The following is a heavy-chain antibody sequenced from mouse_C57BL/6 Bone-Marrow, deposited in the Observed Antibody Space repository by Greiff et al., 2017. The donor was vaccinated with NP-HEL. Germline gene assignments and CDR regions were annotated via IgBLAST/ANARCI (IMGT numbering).Heavy chain of an antibody. Sequence: QVQLQQPGAELVKPGASVKMSCKASGYTFTSYWITWVKQRPGQGLEWIGDIYPGSGSTNYNQKFKGKATLTVDTSSSTAYMQLSSLTSEDSAVYYCARDYDYPYYFDYWGQGTTLTVSS. CDR2: IYPGSGST. D-gene: IGHD2-4*01. CDR3: ARDYDYPYYFDY. V-gene: IGHV1-55*01. J-gene: IGHJ2*01. CDR1: GYTFTSYW.